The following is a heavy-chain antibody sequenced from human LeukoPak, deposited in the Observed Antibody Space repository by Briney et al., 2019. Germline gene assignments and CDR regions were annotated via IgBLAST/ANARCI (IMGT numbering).Heavy chain of an antibody. CDR2: IYYSGST. CDR3: AGHVYDFWRGYCKGFDY. CDR1: GGSISSSSYY. Sequence: SETLSLTCTVSGGSISSSSYYWGWIRQPPGKGLEWIGSIYYSGSTYYNPSLKSRVTISVDTSKNQFSLKLSSATAADTAVYDCAGHVYDFWRGYCKGFDYWGQGTLVTVSS. J-gene: IGHJ4*02. V-gene: IGHV4-39*01. D-gene: IGHD3-3*01.